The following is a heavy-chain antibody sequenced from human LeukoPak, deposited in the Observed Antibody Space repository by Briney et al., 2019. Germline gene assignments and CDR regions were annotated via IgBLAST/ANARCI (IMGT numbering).Heavy chain of an antibody. V-gene: IGHV4-39*02. CDR1: GGSFSSSSYY. D-gene: IGHD2-2*01. CDR3: ARGISPVSLEGFDY. Sequence: PSETLSLTCNVSGGSFSSSSYYWGWIRQPPGKGLEWIGSLSDTGNTYYRPSLKSRVTISEDMSRNRFSLKLTSVTAADTAVYYCARGISPVSLEGFDYWGQGTLVTVSS. J-gene: IGHJ4*02. CDR2: LSDTGNT.